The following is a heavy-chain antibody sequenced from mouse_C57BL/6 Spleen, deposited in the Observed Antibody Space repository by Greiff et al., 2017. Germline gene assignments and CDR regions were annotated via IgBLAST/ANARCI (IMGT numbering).Heavy chain of an antibody. CDR1: GYTFTDYN. CDR2: INPNNGGT. J-gene: IGHJ2*01. CDR3: AKGDYYFDY. Sequence: EVQLQESGPELVKPGASVKMSCKASGYTFTDYNMHWVKQSNGKSLEWIGYINPNNGGTSYNQKFKGKATLTVNKSSSTAYMELRSLTSEDSAVYYCAKGDYYFDYWGQGTTLTVSS. V-gene: IGHV1-22*01.